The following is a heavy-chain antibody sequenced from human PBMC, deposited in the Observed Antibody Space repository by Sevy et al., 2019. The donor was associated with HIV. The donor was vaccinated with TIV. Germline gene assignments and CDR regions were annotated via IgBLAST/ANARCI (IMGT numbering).Heavy chain of an antibody. CDR1: GFTFSSYG. CDR2: IRYDGSNK. V-gene: IGHV3-30*02. J-gene: IGHJ6*02. Sequence: GGSLRVSCAASGFTFSSYGMHWVRQAPGKGLEWVAFIRYDGSNKYYADSVKVRFTISRDNSKNMLYLQMNSLRAEDTAVYYCAKDGCGSCYFRNYYYYGMDVWGQGTTVTVSS. CDR3: AKDGCGSCYFRNYYYYGMDV. D-gene: IGHD2-15*01.